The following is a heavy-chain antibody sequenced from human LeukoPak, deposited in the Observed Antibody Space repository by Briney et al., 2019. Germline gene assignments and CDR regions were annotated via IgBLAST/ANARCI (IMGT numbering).Heavy chain of an antibody. CDR3: ARETGSAVGSTDFDY. Sequence: GGSLRLSCVASGFAVGSNYMSWVRQAPGKGLEWVAVISYDGSSKYYADSVKGRFTISRDNSENTLYLQMNSLRAEDTAVYYCARETGSAVGSTDFDYWGQGTLVTVSS. J-gene: IGHJ4*02. CDR2: ISYDGSSK. V-gene: IGHV3-30-3*01. D-gene: IGHD4-17*01. CDR1: GFAVGSNY.